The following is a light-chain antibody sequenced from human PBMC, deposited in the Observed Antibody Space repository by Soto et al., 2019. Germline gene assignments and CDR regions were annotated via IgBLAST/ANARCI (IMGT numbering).Light chain of an antibody. CDR1: QGISSA. CDR3: QQFNNYIT. Sequence: AIQVYKNQSSLSASVGDRVTITCRASQGISSALAWYQQKPGKAPKLLIYDASSLESGVPSRFSGSGSGTDFTLTISSLQPEDFATYYCQQFNNYITFGQGTRLEVK. CDR2: DAS. J-gene: IGKJ5*01. V-gene: IGKV1D-13*01.